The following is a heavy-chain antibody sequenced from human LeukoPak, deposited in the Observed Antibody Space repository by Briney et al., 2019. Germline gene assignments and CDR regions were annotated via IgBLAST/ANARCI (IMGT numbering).Heavy chain of an antibody. Sequence: SETLSLTCTVSGGSISSYYWSWIRQPPGKGLEWIGYIYSSGSTNYNPSLKSRVTISVDTSKNQFSLKLSSVTAADTAVYFCARHTHYGFDYWGQGTLVTVSS. CDR1: GGSISSYY. CDR2: IYSSGST. J-gene: IGHJ4*02. D-gene: IGHD4-17*01. V-gene: IGHV4-4*09. CDR3: ARHTHYGFDY.